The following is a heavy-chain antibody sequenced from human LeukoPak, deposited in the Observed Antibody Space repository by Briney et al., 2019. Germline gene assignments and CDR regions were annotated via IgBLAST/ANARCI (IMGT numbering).Heavy chain of an antibody. CDR3: ARVTPSLYNWFDP. CDR2: IYYSGST. Sequence: PSETLSLTCTVSGGSISSYYWSWIRQPPGKGLEWIGNIYYSGSTNYNPSLKSRVTISVDTSKNQFSLKLSSVTAADTAVYYCARVTPSLYNWFDPWGQGTLVTVSS. J-gene: IGHJ5*02. CDR1: GGSISSYY. V-gene: IGHV4-59*01.